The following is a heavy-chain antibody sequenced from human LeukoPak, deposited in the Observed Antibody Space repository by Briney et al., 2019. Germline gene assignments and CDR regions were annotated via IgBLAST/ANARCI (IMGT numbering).Heavy chain of an antibody. V-gene: IGHV1-2*02. Sequence: GASVKVSCKASGYTFTGYDIHWVRQAPGQGLEWMGWINPNNGGTNYAQKFQGRVTMTRDTSISTAYMELNRLTSDDTAAYYCARDKYTGYATFDYWGQGTPVTVSS. CDR3: ARDKYTGYATFDY. CDR1: GYTFTGYD. D-gene: IGHD5-12*01. J-gene: IGHJ4*02. CDR2: INPNNGGT.